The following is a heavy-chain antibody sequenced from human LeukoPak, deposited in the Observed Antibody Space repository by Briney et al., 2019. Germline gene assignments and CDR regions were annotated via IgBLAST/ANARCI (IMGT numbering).Heavy chain of an antibody. J-gene: IGHJ5*02. CDR2: IQQDGSGE. Sequence: GGSLRLSCEASGFPFSTFWMIWVRQPPGKGLEWVAKIQQDGSGEEYVDSVKGRFTISRDNAKNSLYLQMNSLRVEDTGVYYCARENWYRFVPWGQGTLVTVSS. V-gene: IGHV3-7*01. CDR1: GFPFSTFW. CDR3: ARENWYRFVP. D-gene: IGHD1-1*01.